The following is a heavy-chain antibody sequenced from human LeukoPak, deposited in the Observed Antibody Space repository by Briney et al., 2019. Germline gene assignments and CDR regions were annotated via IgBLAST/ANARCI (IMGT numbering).Heavy chain of an antibody. J-gene: IGHJ5*02. Sequence: SETLSLTCTVSGGSINNHHLTWIRQPAGKGLEWIGRIFTSGRTIYNPPLKSRVTISLDTSKSLLSLRLNSVTAADTAVYYCARGSNGLDPWGQGTLVTVSS. CDR2: IFTSGRT. V-gene: IGHV4-4*07. CDR3: ARGSNGLDP. D-gene: IGHD4/OR15-4a*01. CDR1: GGSINNHH.